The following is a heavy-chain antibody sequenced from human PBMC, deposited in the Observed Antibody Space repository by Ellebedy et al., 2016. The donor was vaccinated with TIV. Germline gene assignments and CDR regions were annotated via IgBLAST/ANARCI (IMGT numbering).Heavy chain of an antibody. CDR2: IYNTGTT. V-gene: IGHV4-61*01. J-gene: IGHJ4*02. CDR3: ATVSYNRPGSIIGHFFDF. Sequence: GSLRLXCIVSSGSVSSGKYYWRWIRQPPGKGLEWIGYIYNTGTTNYNPSLKSRVTISVDASKSQFSLNLSSVTAADTAVYYCATVSYNRPGSIIGHFFDFWGQGTLVTVSS. D-gene: IGHD3-10*01. CDR1: SGSVSSGKYY.